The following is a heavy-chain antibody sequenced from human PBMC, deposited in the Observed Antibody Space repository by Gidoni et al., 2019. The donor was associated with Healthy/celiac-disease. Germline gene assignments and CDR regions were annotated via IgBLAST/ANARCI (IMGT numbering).Heavy chain of an antibody. J-gene: IGHJ3*02. CDR2: ISYDGSNK. CDR1: GFTFSSYA. D-gene: IGHD1-26*01. CDR3: VIVGARRGAFDI. V-gene: IGHV3-30-3*01. Sequence: QVQLVESGGGVVQPGGSLRLSCAASGFTFSSYAMHWVRQAPGKGLEWVAVISYDGSNKYYADSVKGRFTISRDNSKNTLYLQMNSLRAEDTAVYYCVIVGARRGAFDIWGQGTMVTVSS.